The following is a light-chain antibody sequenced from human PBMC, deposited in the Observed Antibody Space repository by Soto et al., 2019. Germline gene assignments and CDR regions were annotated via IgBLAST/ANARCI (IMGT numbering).Light chain of an antibody. J-gene: IGKJ4*01. CDR1: QSIRSS. Sequence: EIVLTQSPATLSLSPGERATLSCRASQSIRSSLAWYQQKPGQAPRLLIYGASSRATGIPDRFSGSGSGTDFTLTISRLEPEDFAVYYCQQYGSSPLTFGGGTKVEIK. V-gene: IGKV3-20*01. CDR2: GAS. CDR3: QQYGSSPLT.